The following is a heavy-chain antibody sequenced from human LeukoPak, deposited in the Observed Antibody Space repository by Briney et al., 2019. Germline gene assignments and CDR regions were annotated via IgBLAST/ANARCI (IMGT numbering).Heavy chain of an antibody. Sequence: SETLSLTCTVSGGSISSGDYYWSWIRQPPGKGLEWIGYIYYSGSTYYNPSLKSRVTISVDTSKNQFSLKLSSVTAADTAVYYCARVKIGVVPAAFHFDYWGQGTLVTVSS. V-gene: IGHV4-30-4*08. CDR3: ARVKIGVVPAAFHFDY. CDR2: IYYSGST. D-gene: IGHD2-2*01. CDR1: GGSISSGDYY. J-gene: IGHJ4*02.